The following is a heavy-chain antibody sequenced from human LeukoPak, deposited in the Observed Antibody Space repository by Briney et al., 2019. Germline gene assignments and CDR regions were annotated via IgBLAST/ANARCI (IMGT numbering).Heavy chain of an antibody. D-gene: IGHD1-26*01. CDR1: GFAFRNNA. CDR3: ARHDRGGSFPFDY. V-gene: IGHV3-23*01. CDR2: ISDSGDST. Sequence: GGSLRLSCVASGFAFRNNAMSWVRQAPGKGLEWVSLISDSGDSTYYADSVKGRFTISRDNSKKTLYLQMSTLRAEDTAVYYCARHDRGGSFPFDYWGQGTLVTVSS. J-gene: IGHJ4*02.